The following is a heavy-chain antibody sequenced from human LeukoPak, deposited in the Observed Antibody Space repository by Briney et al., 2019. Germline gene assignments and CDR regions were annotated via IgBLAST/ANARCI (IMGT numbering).Heavy chain of an antibody. CDR3: ARDPGQLLGELAY. J-gene: IGHJ4*02. V-gene: IGHV3-30-3*01. Sequence: PGGSLRLSCAASGFTFSSYAMHWVRQAPGKGLEWVAVISYDGSNKYYADSVKGRFTISRDNSKNTLYLQMNSLRAEDTAVYYCARDPGQLLGELAYWGQGTLVTVSS. CDR2: ISYDGSNK. D-gene: IGHD3-10*01. CDR1: GFTFSSYA.